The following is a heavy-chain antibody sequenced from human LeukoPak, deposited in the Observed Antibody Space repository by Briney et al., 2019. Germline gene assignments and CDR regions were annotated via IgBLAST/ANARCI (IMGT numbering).Heavy chain of an antibody. V-gene: IGHV3-9*01. CDR1: GFTFDDYA. CDR3: ARSSVDV. J-gene: IGHJ6*04. D-gene: IGHD6-6*01. Sequence: PGGSLRLSCAASGFTFDDYAMHWVRQAPGKGLEWVSGISWNSGSIGYADSVKGRFTISRDNAKNSLYLQMNSLRAEDTAVYYCARSSVDVWGKGTTVTVSS. CDR2: ISWNSGSI.